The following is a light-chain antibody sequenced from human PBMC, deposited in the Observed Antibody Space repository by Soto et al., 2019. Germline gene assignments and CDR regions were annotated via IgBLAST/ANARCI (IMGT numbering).Light chain of an antibody. Sequence: QSALTQPASVSGSPGQSITISCTGTSSDVGSYNLVSWYQQHPGKAPKLMIYEGSQRPSGVSNRFSGSKSGNTASLTISGLQAEDEADYYCCSYAGSSTVVFGGGTPLTVL. CDR3: CSYAGSSTVV. J-gene: IGLJ2*01. V-gene: IGLV2-23*01. CDR2: EGS. CDR1: SSDVGSYNL.